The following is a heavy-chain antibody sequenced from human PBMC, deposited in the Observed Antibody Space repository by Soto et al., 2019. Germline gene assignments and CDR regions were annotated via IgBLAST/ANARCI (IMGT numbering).Heavy chain of an antibody. V-gene: IGHV3-23*01. J-gene: IGHJ4*02. CDR3: ATDVPYDSSGGLDS. D-gene: IGHD3-22*01. CDR1: GFTFDNYA. CDR2: ISGGGGGT. Sequence: EVRLLESGGGLEQPGGSLRLSCVISGFTFDNYAMSWVRQAPGKGLEWVSAISGGGGGTYYADSVRGRFIISRDNSKNTVYLQEKGLRTEDPAVYYCATDVPYDSSGGLDSWGQGNLVTVSS.